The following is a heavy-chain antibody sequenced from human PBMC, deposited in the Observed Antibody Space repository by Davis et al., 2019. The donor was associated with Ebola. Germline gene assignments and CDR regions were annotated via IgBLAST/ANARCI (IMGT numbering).Heavy chain of an antibody. V-gene: IGHV1-18*01. J-gene: IGHJ6*02. CDR2: ISGYNGNT. D-gene: IGHD2-2*01. Sequence: AASVKVSCKASGYRFTYYGVSWVRQAPGRGFEWMGWISGYNGNTNSAQKFQGRVRMTTDTSTGTAYMELRSLRSDDTAVYYCAREEGILVAPAAMVGLDVWGQGTTVTVSS. CDR1: GYRFTYYG. CDR3: AREEGILVAPAAMVGLDV.